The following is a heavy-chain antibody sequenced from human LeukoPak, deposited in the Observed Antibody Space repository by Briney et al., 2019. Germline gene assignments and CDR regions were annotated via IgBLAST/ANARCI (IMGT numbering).Heavy chain of an antibody. J-gene: IGHJ4*02. D-gene: IGHD6-13*01. CDR3: ARAAYSSSPDY. CDR2: ISFDGSNK. Sequence: PAGSLRLSCTASGFTFSSNAKHWGRQAPAQGMERVAVISFDGSNKHYDADPVKGRFTISRDNAKNSLYLQMNSLRDEDTAVYYCARAAYSSSPDYWGQGTLVTVSS. CDR1: GFTFSSNA. V-gene: IGHV3-30-3*01.